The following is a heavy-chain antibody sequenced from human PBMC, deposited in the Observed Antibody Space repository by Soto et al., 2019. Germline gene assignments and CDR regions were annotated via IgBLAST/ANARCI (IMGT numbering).Heavy chain of an antibody. CDR1: GYTFTSYG. J-gene: IGHJ4*02. V-gene: IGHV1-18*01. Sequence: QVQLVQSGAEVKKPGASVKVSCKASGYTFTSYGISWVRQAPGQGLEWMGWISAYNGNTNYAQKLQGRVTMHTDTSTRTASMELRSLRSADTAVHYCARHYAEDNGYEHFDYLRKGNLVTVAS. CDR3: ARHYAEDNGYEHFDY. D-gene: IGHD5-12*01. CDR2: ISAYNGNT.